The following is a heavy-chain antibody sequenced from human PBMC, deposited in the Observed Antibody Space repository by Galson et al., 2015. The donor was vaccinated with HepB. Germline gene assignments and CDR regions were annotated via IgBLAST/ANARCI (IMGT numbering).Heavy chain of an antibody. J-gene: IGHJ6*03. CDR1: GDSVSSNSAA. V-gene: IGHV6-1*01. CDR3: AGGGRYRGLPYYYYYMDV. Sequence: CAISGDSVSSNSAAWNWIRQSPSRGLEWLGRTYYRSKWYNDYAVSVKSRITINPDTSKNQFSLKLSSVTAADTAVYYCAGGGRYRGLPYYYYYMDVWGKGTTVTVSS. D-gene: IGHD1-1*01. CDR2: TYYRSKWYN.